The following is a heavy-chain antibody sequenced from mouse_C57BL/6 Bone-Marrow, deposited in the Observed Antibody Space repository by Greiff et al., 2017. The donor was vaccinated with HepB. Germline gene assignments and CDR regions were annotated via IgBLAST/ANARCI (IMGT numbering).Heavy chain of an antibody. CDR1: GFNFKNTY. CDR3: ARPGFYCYGGSYAMEY. J-gene: IGHJ4*01. D-gene: IGHD1-1*01. V-gene: IGHV14-3*01. CDR2: IDPANGNT. Sequence: VQLQQPVAELVRPGASVKLSCTASGFNFKNTYMHWVKQRPEQGLEWIGRIDPANGNTKYAPKFQGKATITADTSSNTAYLQLSSLTSEDTALYYCARPGFYCYGGSYAMEYWGQVTSVTVAT.